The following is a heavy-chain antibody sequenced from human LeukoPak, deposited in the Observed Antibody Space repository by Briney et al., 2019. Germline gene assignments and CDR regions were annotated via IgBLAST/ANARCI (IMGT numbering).Heavy chain of an antibody. J-gene: IGHJ4*02. CDR3: ARQLPTAAADTRGYFDY. CDR1: GGSISIISSSTYY. CDR2: LYYGENS. Sequence: PSETLSLTCTVSGGSISIISSSTYYWGWIRQAPGKGLEWIGSLYYGENSHYNPSLKSRATLSVDTSNNQFSLKLTSVTAADAAVYFCARQLPTAAADTRGYFDYWGQGNVGTVSS. D-gene: IGHD6-25*01. V-gene: IGHV4-39*01.